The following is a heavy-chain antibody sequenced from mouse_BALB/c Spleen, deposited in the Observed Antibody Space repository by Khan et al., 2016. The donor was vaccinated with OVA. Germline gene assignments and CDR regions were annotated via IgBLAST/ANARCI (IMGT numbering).Heavy chain of an antibody. CDR2: ISYSGST. Sequence: EVKLLESGPGLVKPSQSLSLTCTVTGYSITSDYAWNWIRQFPGNKLEWMGYISYSGSTTYNPSLKSRISITRDTSKNQFFLQLKSVTTEDTAAYYCANELGRYYAMDYWGQGTSVTVSS. CDR3: ANELGRYYAMDY. D-gene: IGHD4-1*01. CDR1: GYSITSDYA. J-gene: IGHJ4*01. V-gene: IGHV3-2*02.